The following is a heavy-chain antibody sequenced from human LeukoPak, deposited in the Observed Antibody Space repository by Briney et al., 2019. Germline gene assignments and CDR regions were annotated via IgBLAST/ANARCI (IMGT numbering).Heavy chain of an antibody. CDR3: ARVKDSPTPFFDY. CDR1: GFTFSSYS. J-gene: IGHJ4*02. Sequence: GGSLRLSCEVSGFTFSSYSMNWVRQAPGKGLEWVSSISSSSSYIYYADSVKGRFTISRDNAKNSLYLQMNSLRAEDTAVYYCARVKDSPTPFFDYWGQGTLVTVSS. D-gene: IGHD3-22*01. V-gene: IGHV3-21*01. CDR2: ISSSSSYI.